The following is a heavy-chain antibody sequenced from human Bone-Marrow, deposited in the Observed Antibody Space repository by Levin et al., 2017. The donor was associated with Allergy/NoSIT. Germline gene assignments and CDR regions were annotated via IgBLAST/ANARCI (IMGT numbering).Heavy chain of an antibody. V-gene: IGHV5-51*01. Sequence: GESLKISCQGSGYSFTSQWIGWVRQKPGEGLEYMGIIYPGGSESRYSPSFQGQVTMSVDMSVSTAYLHWSSLQASDTAIYYCARLFSSSWSPIDLYFDLWGPGTLVTVSS. CDR1: GYSFTSQW. CDR3: ARLFSSSWSPIDLYFDL. CDR2: IYPGGSES. J-gene: IGHJ2*01. D-gene: IGHD6-13*01.